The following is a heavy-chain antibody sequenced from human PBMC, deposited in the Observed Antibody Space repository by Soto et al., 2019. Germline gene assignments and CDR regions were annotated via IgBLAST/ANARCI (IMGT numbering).Heavy chain of an antibody. Sequence: GGSLRLSCAASGFTFDDYTMHWVRQAPGKGLEWVSLISWDGGSTYYADSVKGRFTISRDNSKNSLYLQMNSLRTEDTALYYCAKANDPYYDFWSGSLDAFDIWGQGTMVTVSS. D-gene: IGHD3-3*01. V-gene: IGHV3-43*01. CDR1: GFTFDDYT. J-gene: IGHJ3*02. CDR2: ISWDGGST. CDR3: AKANDPYYDFWSGSLDAFDI.